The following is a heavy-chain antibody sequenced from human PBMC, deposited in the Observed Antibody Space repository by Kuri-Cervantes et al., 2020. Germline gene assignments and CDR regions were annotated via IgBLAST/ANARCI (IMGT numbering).Heavy chain of an antibody. V-gene: IGHV4-61*08. D-gene: IGHD2-21*01. CDR2: IYYSGST. J-gene: IGHJ5*02. CDR3: ARGLGRGGESWFDP. CDR1: GGSISSGDYY. Sequence: SETLSLTCTVSGGSISSGDYYWSWIRQPPGKGLEWIGYIYYSGSTNYNPSLKSRVTISVDTSKNQFSLKLSSVTAADTAVYYCARGLGRGGESWFDPWGQGTLVTVSS.